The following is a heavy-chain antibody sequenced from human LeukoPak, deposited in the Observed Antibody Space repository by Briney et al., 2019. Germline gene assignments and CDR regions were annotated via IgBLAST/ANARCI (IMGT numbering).Heavy chain of an antibody. D-gene: IGHD6-19*01. Sequence: SETLSLTCAVYGGSFSGYYWSWIRQPPGKGLEWIGEINHSGSTNYNPSLKSRVTISVDTSKNQFSLKLSSVTAADTAVYYCSRQIGEYRSGWYYYYYMDVWGKGTTVTVSS. CDR2: INHSGST. CDR3: SRQIGEYRSGWYYYYYMDV. CDR1: GGSFSGYY. J-gene: IGHJ6*03. V-gene: IGHV4-34*01.